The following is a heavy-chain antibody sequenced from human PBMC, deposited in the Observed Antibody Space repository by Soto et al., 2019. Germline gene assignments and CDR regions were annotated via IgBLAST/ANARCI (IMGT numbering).Heavy chain of an antibody. V-gene: IGHV4-30-4*01. CDR2: IYKSATT. Sequence: SETLSLTCSVSGDSISNLDYFWAWIRQPPGQALEYIGYIYKSATTYYNPSFESRVAISVDTLKSQFSLNVTSVTAADTAVYFCARGRYCLTGRCFPNWFDSWGQGAPVTVSS. J-gene: IGHJ5*01. CDR1: GDSISNLDYF. CDR3: ARGRYCLTGRCFPNWFDS. D-gene: IGHD7-27*01.